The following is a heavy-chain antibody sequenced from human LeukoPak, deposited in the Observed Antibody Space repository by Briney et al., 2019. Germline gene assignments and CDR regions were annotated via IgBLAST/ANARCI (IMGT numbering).Heavy chain of an antibody. CDR3: ARWNDSSGSLYFDY. J-gene: IGHJ4*02. D-gene: IGHD3-22*01. CDR2: INHSGST. Sequence: SETLSLTCAVYGGSFSGYYWSWIRQPPGRGLEWIGEINHSGSTNYNPSLKSRVTISVDTSKNQFSLKLSSVTAPDTAVYYCARWNDSSGSLYFDYWGQGTLVTVSS. V-gene: IGHV4-34*01. CDR1: GGSFSGYY.